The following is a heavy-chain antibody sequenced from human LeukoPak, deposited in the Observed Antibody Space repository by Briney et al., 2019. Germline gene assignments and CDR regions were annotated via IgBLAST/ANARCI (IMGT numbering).Heavy chain of an antibody. V-gene: IGHV4-61*02. D-gene: IGHD3-22*01. CDR3: ARGYYDSSGYLDY. CDR1: SGSISSGSYY. CDR2: IYTSGST. Sequence: SETLSLTCTVSSGSISSGSYYWSWIRQPAGKGLEWIGRIYTSGSTNYNPSLKSRVTISVDTSKNQFSLKLSSVTAADTAVYYCARGYYDSSGYLDYWGQGTLVTVSS. J-gene: IGHJ4*02.